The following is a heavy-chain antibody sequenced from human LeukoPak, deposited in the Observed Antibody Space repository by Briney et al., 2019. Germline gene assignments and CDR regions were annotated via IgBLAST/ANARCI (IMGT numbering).Heavy chain of an antibody. J-gene: IGHJ4*02. CDR3: ARAAYDNNGYLTL. D-gene: IGHD3-22*01. CDR2: ISGSGTST. Sequence: GGSLRLSCAASGFTFSAYAMNWVRQAPGKGLEWISSISGSGTSTYYADSVKGRFSISRDNSKNTLYLQMNSLRAEDTAIYYCARAAYDNNGYLTLWGQGTLVTVSS. V-gene: IGHV3-23*01. CDR1: GFTFSAYA.